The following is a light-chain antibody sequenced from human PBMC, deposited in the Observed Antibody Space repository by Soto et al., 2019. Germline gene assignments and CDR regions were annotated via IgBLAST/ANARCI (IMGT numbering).Light chain of an antibody. Sequence: EIVLTQSPATLSLSPGERATLSCRASQSINTYLAWYQQKPGQAPRLLIYDASNRATGISARFSGSGSATDFTLTISSLEPEDFAVYYCQQRSNWPRTFGQGTKVEVK. CDR2: DAS. J-gene: IGKJ1*01. V-gene: IGKV3-11*01. CDR1: QSINTY. CDR3: QQRSNWPRT.